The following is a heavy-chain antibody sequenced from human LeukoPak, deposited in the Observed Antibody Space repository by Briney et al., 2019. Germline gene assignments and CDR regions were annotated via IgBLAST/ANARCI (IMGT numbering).Heavy chain of an antibody. CDR1: GYIFTGYY. J-gene: IGHJ4*02. Sequence: ASVKVSCKASGYIFTGYYMHWVRQAPGQGLEWMGWINPNTGGTNYAQKFQGRITLTRDTSISTAYMELSSLRSDDTAVYYCARDYSDSSGHWDYWGQGTLVTVFS. CDR3: ARDYSDSSGHWDY. V-gene: IGHV1-2*02. D-gene: IGHD3-22*01. CDR2: INPNTGGT.